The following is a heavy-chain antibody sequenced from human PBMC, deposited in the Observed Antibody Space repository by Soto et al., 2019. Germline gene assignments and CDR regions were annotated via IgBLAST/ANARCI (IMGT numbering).Heavy chain of an antibody. CDR1: GGSISSGGYY. D-gene: IGHD3-10*01. CDR3: ARGAMVRGVISPPCFDY. J-gene: IGHJ4*02. CDR2: IYYSGST. V-gene: IGHV4-31*03. Sequence: QVQLQESGPGLVKPSQTLSLTCTVSGGSISSGGYYWSWIRQHPGKGLEWIGYIYYSGSTYYNPSLKSRVTISVDTSKNQFSLKLSSVTAADTAVYYCARGAMVRGVISPPCFDYWGQGTLVTVSS.